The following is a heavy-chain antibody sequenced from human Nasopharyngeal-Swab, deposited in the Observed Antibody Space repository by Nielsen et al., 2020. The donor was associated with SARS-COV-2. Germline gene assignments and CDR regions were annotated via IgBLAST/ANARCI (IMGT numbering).Heavy chain of an antibody. CDR3: VKGLSITGTKRFDY. D-gene: IGHD1-20*01. V-gene: IGHV3-64D*08. Sequence: VRQAPGKGLEYVSAISSSGGSTYYADSVKGRFTISRDNSKNTLYLQMSSLRAEDTAVYYCVKGLSITGTKRFDYWGQGTLVTVSS. J-gene: IGHJ4*02. CDR2: ISSSGGST.